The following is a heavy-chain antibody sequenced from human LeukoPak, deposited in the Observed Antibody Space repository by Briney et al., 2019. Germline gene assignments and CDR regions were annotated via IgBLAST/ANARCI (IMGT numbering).Heavy chain of an antibody. Sequence: PGGSLRLSCAASGFTFSSYAMSWVRQAPGKGLEWVSAISGSGGSTYYADSVKGRFTISRDNSKNTLYLQMNSLRAEDTAVYYCASYYYDSSGYPDDYWGQGTLVTVSS. CDR3: ASYYYDSSGYPDDY. CDR2: ISGSGGST. V-gene: IGHV3-23*01. J-gene: IGHJ4*02. CDR1: GFTFSSYA. D-gene: IGHD3-22*01.